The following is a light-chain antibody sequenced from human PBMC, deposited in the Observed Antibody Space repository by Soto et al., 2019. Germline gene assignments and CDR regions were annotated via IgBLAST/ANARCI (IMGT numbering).Light chain of an antibody. CDR1: QSISNW. J-gene: IGKJ1*01. Sequence: DIQMTQSPSTLSASVRDRVCSSGRASQSISNWLAWYQQKPGEAPNLLIYKASTLESGVPSRFSGSGYGTEFALTISSLQPEDFATYYCQQYSYYSTFGQGTKVDIK. V-gene: IGKV1-5*03. CDR3: QQYSYYST. CDR2: KAS.